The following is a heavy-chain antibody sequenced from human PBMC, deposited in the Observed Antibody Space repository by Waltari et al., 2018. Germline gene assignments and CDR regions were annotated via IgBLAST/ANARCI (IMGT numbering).Heavy chain of an antibody. D-gene: IGHD1-26*01. CDR2: ISATSSST. V-gene: IGHV3-48*04. CDR3: ARLGVSHFDY. Sequence: EILVVESGGGLVQPGGSLRRYCAASGFTCSSYSMTWVRQAPGKGLEWVSYISATSSSTYYAASVKGRFTISSDNAQNSLHLQMNILSAEDTALYYCARLGVSHFDYWGQGTLVTVSS. CDR1: GFTCSSYS. J-gene: IGHJ4*02.